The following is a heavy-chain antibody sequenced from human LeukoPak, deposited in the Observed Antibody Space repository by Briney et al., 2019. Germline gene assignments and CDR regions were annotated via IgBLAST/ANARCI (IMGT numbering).Heavy chain of an antibody. CDR2: ISGSGGST. CDR1: GFTFSSYA. CDR3: ARKMTTVTYGYYYYMDV. J-gene: IGHJ6*03. Sequence: GGSLRLSCAASGFTFSSYAMSWVRQAPGKGREWVSAISGSGGSTYYADSVKGRFTISRDNSKNTLYLQMNSLRAEDTAVYYCARKMTTVTYGYYYYMDVWGKGTTVTVSS. D-gene: IGHD4-17*01. V-gene: IGHV3-23*01.